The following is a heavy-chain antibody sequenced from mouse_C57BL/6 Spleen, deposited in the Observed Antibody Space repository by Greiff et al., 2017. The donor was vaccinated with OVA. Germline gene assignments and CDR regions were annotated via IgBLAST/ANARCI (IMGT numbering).Heavy chain of an antibody. CDR2: IWSGRST. D-gene: IGHD2-3*01. V-gene: IGHV2-2*01. Sequence: QVQLQQSGPGLVQPSQSLSITCTVSGFSLTSYGVHWVRQSPGKGLEWLGVIWSGRSTDYNAAFISRLSISKANSKSQVFFKMNSLQADDTARYYCARNGYSSFDYWGQGTLVTVSA. J-gene: IGHJ3*01. CDR1: GFSLTSYG. CDR3: ARNGYSSFDY.